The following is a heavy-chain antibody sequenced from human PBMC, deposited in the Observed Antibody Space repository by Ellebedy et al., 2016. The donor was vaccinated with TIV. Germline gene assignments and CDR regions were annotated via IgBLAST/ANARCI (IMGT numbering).Heavy chain of an antibody. J-gene: IGHJ6*03. CDR3: AKSVTVTRFYYYYMDV. V-gene: IGHV3-23*01. CDR2: ISGSGGST. CDR1: GFTFSNYW. Sequence: GESLKISCAASGFTFSNYWMSWVRQAPGKGLEWVSAISGSGGSTYYADSVKGRFTISRDNSKNTLYLQMNSLRAEDTAVYYCAKSVTVTRFYYYYMDVWGKGTTVTVSS. D-gene: IGHD4-17*01.